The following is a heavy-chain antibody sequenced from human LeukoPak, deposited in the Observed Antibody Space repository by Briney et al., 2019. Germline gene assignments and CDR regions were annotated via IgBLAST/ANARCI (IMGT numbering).Heavy chain of an antibody. CDR1: GYTFTSYY. Sequence: ASVKVSCKASGYTFTSYYMHWVRQAPGQGLEWMGIINPSGGSTSYAQKFQGRVTMTRDMSTSTVYMELSSLRSEDTAVYYCARSGADYWFDPWGRGTLVTVSS. J-gene: IGHJ5*02. CDR2: INPSGGST. CDR3: ARSGADYWFDP. V-gene: IGHV1-46*01. D-gene: IGHD3-10*01.